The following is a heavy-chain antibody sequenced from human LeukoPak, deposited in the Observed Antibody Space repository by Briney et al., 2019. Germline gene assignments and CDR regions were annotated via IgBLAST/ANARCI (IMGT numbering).Heavy chain of an antibody. CDR2: FDPEDGET. D-gene: IGHD6-19*01. V-gene: IGHV1-24*01. CDR3: ARFQRGWYSDY. Sequence: ASVKVSCKVSGYTLTELSMHWVRQAPGKGLEWMGGFDPEDGETIYAQKFQGRVTMTRNTSISTAYMELSSLRSEDTAVYYCARFQRGWYSDYWGQGTLVTVSS. J-gene: IGHJ4*02. CDR1: GYTLTELS.